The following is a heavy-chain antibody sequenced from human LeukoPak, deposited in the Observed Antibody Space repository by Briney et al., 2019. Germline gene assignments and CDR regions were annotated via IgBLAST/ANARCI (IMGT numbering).Heavy chain of an antibody. D-gene: IGHD3-16*01. V-gene: IGHV4-39*07. CDR2: VYYDGIN. CDR1: GGSINNTLFY. J-gene: IGHJ4*02. CDR3: PRISRWGPY. Sequence: SETLSLTCTVSGGSINNTLFYWGWIRQPPGKGLEWIGTVYYDGINYSSPSLKSRVATSVDTSKNQFSLRLSSVTAADTAVYYCPRISRWGPYWCQGILVTVSP.